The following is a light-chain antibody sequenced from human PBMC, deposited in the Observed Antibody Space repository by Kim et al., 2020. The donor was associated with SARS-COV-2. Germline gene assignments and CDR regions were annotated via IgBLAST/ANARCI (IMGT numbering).Light chain of an antibody. V-gene: IGLV6-57*03. J-gene: IGLJ2*01. CDR2: ADN. CDR1: SAGIAAND. CDR3: QSYFATTQDVV. Sequence: ISCPRGSAGIAANDVQWNQQRPGSAPTPVIYADNQRPSGVPDRFSGSIDTSSNSASLTISGLKTEDEADYYCQSYFATTQDVVFGGGTQLTVL.